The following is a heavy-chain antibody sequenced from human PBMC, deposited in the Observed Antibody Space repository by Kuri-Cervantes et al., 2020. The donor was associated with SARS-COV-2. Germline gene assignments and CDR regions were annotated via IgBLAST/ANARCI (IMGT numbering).Heavy chain of an antibody. Sequence: GGSLRLSCAASRFTFSSYSMNWVRQAPGKGLEWDAGINWNGGSTGYADSVKGRFTISRDNAKNPLYLQMNSLRAEDTALYYCARVIVGSTTPVSAFDIWGQGTMVTVSS. CDR2: INWNGGST. CDR1: RFTFSSYS. J-gene: IGHJ3*02. CDR3: ARVIVGSTTPVSAFDI. D-gene: IGHD1-26*01. V-gene: IGHV3-20*04.